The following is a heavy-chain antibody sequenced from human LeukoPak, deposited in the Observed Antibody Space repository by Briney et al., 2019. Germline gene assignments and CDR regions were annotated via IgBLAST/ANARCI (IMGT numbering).Heavy chain of an antibody. CDR2: INQGGSEK. Sequence: GGSLRLSCAAPGFTFNNYWMSWVRQGPGEGLEWVANINQGGSEKYYVDSVKGRFTISRDNAKNSLDLQMNSLRVEDTAIYYCARLVVPPGNRGWYYEHWGQGTLVTVSS. V-gene: IGHV3-7*03. CDR3: ARLVVPPGNRGWYYEH. CDR1: GFTFNNYW. D-gene: IGHD2-2*01. J-gene: IGHJ4*02.